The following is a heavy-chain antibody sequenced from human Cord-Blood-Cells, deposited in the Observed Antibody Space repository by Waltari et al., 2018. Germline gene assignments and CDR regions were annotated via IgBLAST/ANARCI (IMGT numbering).Heavy chain of an antibody. Sequence: QLQLQESGPGLVKPSETLSLTCTVSGGSISSSSYYLGWIRQPPGTGLEWMGVIYYSGGTYYNPSLKSRVTISVDTSKNQFSLKLSSVTAADTAVYYCAGGTWHFDYWGQGTLVTVSS. V-gene: IGHV4-39*01. J-gene: IGHJ4*02. D-gene: IGHD3-16*01. CDR3: AGGTWHFDY. CDR2: IYYSGGT. CDR1: GGSISSSSYY.